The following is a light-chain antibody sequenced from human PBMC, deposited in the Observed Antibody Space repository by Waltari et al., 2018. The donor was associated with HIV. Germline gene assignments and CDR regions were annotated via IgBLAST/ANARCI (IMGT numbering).Light chain of an antibody. V-gene: IGKV1-5*03. CDR2: KAS. CDR1: QSISSW. Sequence: DIPMTQSPSTLSPSVGDRVTITCRASQSISSWLAWYQQKPGKAPKLLIYKASSLKSGVPSRFSGSGSGTEFTLTISSLQPDDFATYYCQQYNSYSVTFGQGTKVEIK. CDR3: QQYNSYSVT. J-gene: IGKJ1*01.